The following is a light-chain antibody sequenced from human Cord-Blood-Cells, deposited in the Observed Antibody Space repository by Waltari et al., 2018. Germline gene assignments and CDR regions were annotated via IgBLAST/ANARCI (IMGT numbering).Light chain of an antibody. J-gene: IGKJ3*01. CDR3: QQSYSTPFT. CDR2: AAS. CDR1: QSISSY. Sequence: DIQMTQPPSSLSAYVGDRVTITCRASQSISSYLNWYQQKPGKAPKLLFYAASSLQSGVPSRFSGSGSGTDFTLTISSLQPEDFATYYCQQSYSTPFTFGPGTKVDIK. V-gene: IGKV1-39*01.